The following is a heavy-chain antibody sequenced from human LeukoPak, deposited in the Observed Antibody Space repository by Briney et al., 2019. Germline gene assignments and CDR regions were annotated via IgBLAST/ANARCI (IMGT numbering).Heavy chain of an antibody. V-gene: IGHV3-7*01. CDR3: ARTWQLATDDAFDI. D-gene: IGHD6-13*01. Sequence: GGSLRLSCAASGFTFSSYWMSWVRLAPGKGLEWVANIKQDGSEKYYVDSVRGRFSISRDNSKNSLYLQMNSLRAEDTAVYYCARTWQLATDDAFDIWGQGTMVTVSS. CDR1: GFTFSSYW. CDR2: IKQDGSEK. J-gene: IGHJ3*02.